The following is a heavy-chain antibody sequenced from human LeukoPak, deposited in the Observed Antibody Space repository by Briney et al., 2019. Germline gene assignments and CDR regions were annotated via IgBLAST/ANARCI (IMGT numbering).Heavy chain of an antibody. J-gene: IGHJ5*02. Sequence: ASVKVSCKASGYTFTNYAMNWVRQAPGQGLEWMGWINPNTGNPSYAQGFTGRFVFSLDTSVTTTYLQISGLKAEDAAVYYCAREVDAAAAYNWFDPWGQGTLVTVSS. D-gene: IGHD2-2*01. CDR3: AREVDAAAAYNWFDP. CDR1: GYTFTNYA. CDR2: INPNTGNP. V-gene: IGHV7-4-1*02.